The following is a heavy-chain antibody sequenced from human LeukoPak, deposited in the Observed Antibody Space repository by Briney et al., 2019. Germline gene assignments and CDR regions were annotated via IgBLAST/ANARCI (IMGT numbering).Heavy chain of an antibody. CDR2: INPNSGGT. V-gene: IGHV1-2*02. CDR1: GYTFSGYY. J-gene: IGHJ5*02. CDR3: VRARTYPVELSWFDP. Sequence: ASVKVSCKASGYTFSGYYIHWVRQAPGQGLEWMGWINPNSGGTNYAQKFQGRVTMTRDTSINTAYMDLTRLRSDDTAVYYCVRARTYPVELSWFDPWGQGTLVTVSS. D-gene: IGHD1-14*01.